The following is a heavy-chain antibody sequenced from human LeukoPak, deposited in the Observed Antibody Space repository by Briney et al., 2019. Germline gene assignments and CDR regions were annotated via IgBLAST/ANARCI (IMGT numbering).Heavy chain of an antibody. CDR3: ARESTAHSGFDP. Sequence: QSGGSLRLSCAASGFTFSGYAMHWVRQAPGKGLEWVAVISYDGSNKYYADSVKGRFTISRDNSKNTLYLQMNSLRAEDTAVYYCARESTAHSGFDPWGQGTLVTVSS. CDR1: GFTFSGYA. J-gene: IGHJ5*02. D-gene: IGHD2-21*01. V-gene: IGHV3-30*04. CDR2: ISYDGSNK.